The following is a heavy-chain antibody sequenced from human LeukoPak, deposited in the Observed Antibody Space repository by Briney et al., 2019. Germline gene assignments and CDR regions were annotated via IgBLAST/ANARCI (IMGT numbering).Heavy chain of an antibody. D-gene: IGHD6-19*01. V-gene: IGHV4-34*01. Sequence: SETLSLTCAVYGGSFSGYYWSWIRQPPGKGREWIGEINHSGSTNYNPSLKSRVTISVDTSKNQFSLKLSSVTAADTAVYYCARVGYSSGWYYDAFDIWGQGTMVTVSS. J-gene: IGHJ3*02. CDR1: GGSFSGYY. CDR3: ARVGYSSGWYYDAFDI. CDR2: INHSGST.